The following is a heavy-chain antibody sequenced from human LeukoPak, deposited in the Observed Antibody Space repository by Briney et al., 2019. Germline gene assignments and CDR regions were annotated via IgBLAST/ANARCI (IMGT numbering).Heavy chain of an antibody. CDR3: ARVTSRGDSGDAFDI. D-gene: IGHD5-12*01. Sequence: GGSLRLSCAASGFTFSSYNMSWVRQAPGKGLEWVSVTYSGGSTYYADSAKGRFTISRDNSKDTLFLQMNSLRAEDTAVYYCARVTSRGDSGDAFDIWGQGTMVIVSS. CDR2: TYSGGST. J-gene: IGHJ3*02. CDR1: GFTFSSYN. V-gene: IGHV3-53*01.